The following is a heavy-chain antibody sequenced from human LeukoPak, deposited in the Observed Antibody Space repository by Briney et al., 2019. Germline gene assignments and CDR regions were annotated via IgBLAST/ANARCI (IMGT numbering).Heavy chain of an antibody. Sequence: SGGSLRLSCAVSGFTFTDYWMNWVRQAPGKGLGWVASIRQDGGEKSYVDSVKGRFTISRDNTKNSLYLQINSLRAEDTAVYHCARDGTAAGLYFDLWGQGTLVTVSS. CDR2: IRQDGGEK. V-gene: IGHV3-7*01. D-gene: IGHD6-13*01. CDR1: GFTFTDYW. J-gene: IGHJ4*01. CDR3: ARDGTAAGLYFDL.